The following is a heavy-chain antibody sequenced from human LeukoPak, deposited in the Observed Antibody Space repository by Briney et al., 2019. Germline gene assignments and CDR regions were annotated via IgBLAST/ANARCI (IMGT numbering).Heavy chain of an antibody. D-gene: IGHD6-13*01. Sequence: AETLSLTCTLSGGSISSYYGSWIRQPPGKALEWIGYIYYSGSTSYTASLKRRVTISVGTSKNQFSLKLSSVTAADTAVYYCAREGSSSSWDYWGQGTLVTVSS. CDR3: AREGSSSSWDY. V-gene: IGHV4-59*01. J-gene: IGHJ4*02. CDR2: IYYSGST. CDR1: GGSISSYY.